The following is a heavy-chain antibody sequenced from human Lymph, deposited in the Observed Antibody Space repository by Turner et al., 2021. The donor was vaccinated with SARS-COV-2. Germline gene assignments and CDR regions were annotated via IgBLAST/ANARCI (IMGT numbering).Heavy chain of an antibody. V-gene: IGHV3-49*04. CDR3: TRVKYCTGGSCYGYHFDY. D-gene: IGHD2-15*01. CDR1: GFTFGDYA. CDR2: SRSKAYGGTT. Sequence: EVQLVESGGGLVQPGQSLRLSCTASGFTFGDYAMSWGRQAPGKGLDWYGCSRSKAYGGTTQYAASVKGRFTISRDVSKSIAYLQMNSLKTEDTAVYYCTRVKYCTGGSCYGYHFDYWGQGTLVTVSS. J-gene: IGHJ4*02.